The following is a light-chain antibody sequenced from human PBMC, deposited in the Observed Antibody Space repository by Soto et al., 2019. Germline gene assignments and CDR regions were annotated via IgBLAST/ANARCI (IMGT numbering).Light chain of an antibody. CDR2: DAS. V-gene: IGKV3-15*01. CDR3: QQYDNWLIFP. J-gene: IGKJ3*01. Sequence: EIVLTQSPATLSVSPGERATLSCRASQSVSTNLAWYQQKPGQAPRLLVYDASTRATDVPARFSGSGSGTELTLTISSLQSEDFAVYYCQQYDNWLIFPFGPGTRVDFK. CDR1: QSVSTN.